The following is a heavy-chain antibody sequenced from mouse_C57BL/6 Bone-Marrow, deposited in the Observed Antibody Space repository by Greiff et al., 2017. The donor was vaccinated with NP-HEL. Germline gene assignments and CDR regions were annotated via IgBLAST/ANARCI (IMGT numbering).Heavy chain of an antibody. D-gene: IGHD4-1*01. CDR1: GFTFSDYY. V-gene: IGHV5-12*01. CDR2: ISNGGGST. Sequence: EVMLVESGGGLVQPGGSLKLSCAASGFTFSDYYMYWVRQTPEKRLEWVAYISNGGGSTYYPDTVKGRFTISRDNAKNTLYLQMSRLKSEDTAMYSCAIHRANWYYFYYWGQGPTLTVSS. CDR3: AIHRANWYYFYY. J-gene: IGHJ2*01.